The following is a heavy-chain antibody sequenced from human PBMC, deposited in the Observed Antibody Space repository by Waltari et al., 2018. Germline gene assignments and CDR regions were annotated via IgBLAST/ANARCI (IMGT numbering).Heavy chain of an antibody. CDR1: GFTVSSNY. J-gene: IGHJ4*02. CDR2: IESGGRT. V-gene: IGHV3-53*01. Sequence: EVQLVESGGGLIQPGGSLRLSCAASGFTVSSNYMSWVRQAPGKGLWWVSVIESGGRTNYADSVKGRFTISRDNSKNTLYLQMNSLRAEDTAVYYCARGADDSSGGIDYWGQGTLVTVSS. CDR3: ARGADDSSGGIDY. D-gene: IGHD3-22*01.